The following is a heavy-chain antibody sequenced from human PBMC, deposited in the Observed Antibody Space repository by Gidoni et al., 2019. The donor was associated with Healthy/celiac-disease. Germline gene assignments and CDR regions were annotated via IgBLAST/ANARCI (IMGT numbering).Heavy chain of an antibody. J-gene: IGHJ6*02. CDR2: IYYSGST. CDR1: GGSLSSSSYY. CDR3: ARQQQWLLNYYYYGMDV. V-gene: IGHV4-39*01. D-gene: IGHD6-19*01. Sequence: QLQLQESGPGLVKPSETLSLTCTVSGGSLSSSSYYWGWIRQPPGKGLEWIGSIYYSGSTYYNPSLKSRVTISVDTSKNQFSLKLSSVTAADTAVYYCARQQQWLLNYYYYGMDVWGQGTTVTVSS.